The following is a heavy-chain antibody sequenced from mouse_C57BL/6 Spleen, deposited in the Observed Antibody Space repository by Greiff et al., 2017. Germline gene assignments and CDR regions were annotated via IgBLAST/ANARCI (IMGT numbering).Heavy chain of an antibody. D-gene: IGHD4-1*01. J-gene: IGHJ2*01. CDR3: ARYITGDEGPFDY. CDR1: GFTFTDYY. CDR2: IRNKANGYTT. V-gene: IGHV7-3*01. Sequence: EVQRVESGGGLVQPGGSLSLSCAASGFTFTDYYMSWVRQPPGKALEWLGFIRNKANGYTTEYSASVKGRFTISRDNSQSILYLQMNALRAEDSATYYCARYITGDEGPFDYWGQGTTLTVSS.